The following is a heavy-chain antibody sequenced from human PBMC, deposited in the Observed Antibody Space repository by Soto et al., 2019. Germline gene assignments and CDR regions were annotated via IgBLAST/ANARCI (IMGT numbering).Heavy chain of an antibody. V-gene: IGHV3-74*01. J-gene: IGHJ4*02. CDR2: LNSDGTSA. CDR1: GFTFSGDL. Sequence: GGSLRLSCAGSGFTFSGDLMHWVRQDPGKGLVWVSRLNSDGTSANYADAVKGRFTISRDNAKNTLFLQMNSLTAEDTALYYCARGPSGWFGFDYWGQGTLVTVSS. D-gene: IGHD6-19*01. CDR3: ARGPSGWFGFDY.